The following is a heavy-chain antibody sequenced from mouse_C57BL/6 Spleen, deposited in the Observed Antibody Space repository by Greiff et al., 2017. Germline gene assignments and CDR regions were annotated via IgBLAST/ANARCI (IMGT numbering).Heavy chain of an antibody. CDR1: GYTFTSYW. CDR2: IYPGSGST. V-gene: IGHV1-55*01. J-gene: IGHJ1*03. Sequence: QVQLQQPGAELVKPGASVKMSCKASGYTFTSYWITWVKQRPGQGLEWIGDIYPGSGSTNYNEKFKSKATLTVDTSSSTAYMQLSSLTSEDSAVYYCASAGSSYWYFDVWGTGTTVTVSS. D-gene: IGHD6-1*01. CDR3: ASAGSSYWYFDV.